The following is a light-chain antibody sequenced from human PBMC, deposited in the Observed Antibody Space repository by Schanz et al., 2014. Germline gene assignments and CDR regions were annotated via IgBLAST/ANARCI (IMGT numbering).Light chain of an antibody. CDR1: QSVSSSY. CDR2: GAF. V-gene: IGKV3-20*01. J-gene: IGKJ1*01. CDR3: QQYGSSPPT. Sequence: EIVLTQSPGTLSLSPGERATLSCRASQSVSSSYLAWYQQKPGQAPRLLIYGAFDRATGIPDRFSGSGSGTVFTLTISRLEPEDFAVYYCQQYGSSPPTFGQGTKVEIK.